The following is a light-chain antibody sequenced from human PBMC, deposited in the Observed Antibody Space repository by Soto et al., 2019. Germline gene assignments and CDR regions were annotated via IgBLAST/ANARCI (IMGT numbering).Light chain of an antibody. CDR3: SSYTSSSTLVV. CDR1: SSDVGGYNY. V-gene: IGLV2-14*01. Sequence: QSALTQPAPVSWSPGQSITISCTGTSSDVGGYNYVSWYQQHPGKAPKLMIYDVSNRPSGVSNRFSGSKSGNTASLTISGLQAEDEADYYCSSYTSSSTLVVFGGGTKLTVL. J-gene: IGLJ2*01. CDR2: DVS.